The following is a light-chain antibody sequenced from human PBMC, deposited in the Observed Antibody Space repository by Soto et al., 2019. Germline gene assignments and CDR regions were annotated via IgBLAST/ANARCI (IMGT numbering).Light chain of an antibody. CDR3: KSYAGSNTYV. Sequence: QSVLTQPPSASGSPGQSVTISCTGTKSDIGVYDFVSWYQHHPGKAPRLIIYGVVQRPSGVPDRFSDSKSGNTASLTVSGLQAADEADYFCKSYAGSNTYVFGSGTKVTVL. J-gene: IGLJ1*01. V-gene: IGLV2-8*01. CDR1: KSDIGVYDF. CDR2: GVV.